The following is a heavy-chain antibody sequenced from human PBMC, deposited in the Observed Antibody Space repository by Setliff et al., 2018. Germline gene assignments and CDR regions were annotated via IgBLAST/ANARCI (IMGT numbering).Heavy chain of an antibody. Sequence: GGSLRLSCAASGFTFNNFAMHWVRQAPGKGLEWVSDISGSGGRTYYADSVKGRFTISRDNAKNSLYLQMNSLRAEDTAVYYCARNGDVDTGFLGYYYYYYMDVWGKGTTVTVSS. V-gene: IGHV3-48*01. J-gene: IGHJ6*03. CDR1: GFTFNNFA. CDR3: ARNGDVDTGFLGYYYYYYMDV. D-gene: IGHD5-18*01. CDR2: ISGSGGRT.